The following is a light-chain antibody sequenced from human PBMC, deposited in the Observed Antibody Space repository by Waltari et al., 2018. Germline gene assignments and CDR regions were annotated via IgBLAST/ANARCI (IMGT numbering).Light chain of an antibody. V-gene: IGLV2-14*01. CDR2: EVS. J-gene: IGLJ3*02. CDR1: SSDVGGHNY. CDR3: SSYSSSSPLWV. Sequence: QSALTQPASVSGSPGQSITIPCTGTSSDVGGHNYVSWYQQYPGKAPKVIIYEVSNRPSGVSNRCSGSKSSNTASLTISGLQAEDEADYYCSSYSSSSPLWVFGGGTKLTVL.